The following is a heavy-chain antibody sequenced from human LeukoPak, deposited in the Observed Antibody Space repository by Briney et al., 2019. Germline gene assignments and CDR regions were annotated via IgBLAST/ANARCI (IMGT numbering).Heavy chain of an antibody. CDR1: GYPFTSYD. Sequence: GASVKVSCKASGYPFTSYDINWVRQATGQGLEWMGWMNPNSGNTGYAQKFQGRVTMTRNTSISTAYMELSSLRSEDTAVYYCASRVVVATSMAVDIWGQGTMVTVSS. J-gene: IGHJ3*02. CDR2: MNPNSGNT. D-gene: IGHD2-15*01. CDR3: ASRVVVATSMAVDI. V-gene: IGHV1-8*01.